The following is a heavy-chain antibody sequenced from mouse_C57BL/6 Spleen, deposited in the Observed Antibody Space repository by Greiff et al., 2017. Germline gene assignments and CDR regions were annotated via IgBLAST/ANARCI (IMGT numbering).Heavy chain of an antibody. Sequence: QVQLQQSGAELVMPGASVKLSCKASGYTFPSYWMHWVKQRPGQGLEWIGELDPSDSYTNYTQKFKGKATLTVDKSSSTAYMQISSRTSEDSAVYYCARWDDSWFAYWGQGTLVTVSA. V-gene: IGHV1-69*01. CDR2: LDPSDSYT. D-gene: IGHD2-4*01. CDR1: GYTFPSYW. CDR3: ARWDDSWFAY. J-gene: IGHJ3*01.